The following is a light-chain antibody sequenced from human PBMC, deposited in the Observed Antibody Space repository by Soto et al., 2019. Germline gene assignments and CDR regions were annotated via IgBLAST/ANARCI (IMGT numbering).Light chain of an antibody. Sequence: DIQMTQSRSSLSASVGDRLTITCQATQDISNYLNWYQQKPGKAPNLLIYDVSNLETGVPSRFSGSGSGTDFTLTISSLQPEDSAIYYCQQLHSYPITFGHGTRLEIK. CDR3: QQLHSYPIT. CDR2: DVS. V-gene: IGKV1-33*01. J-gene: IGKJ5*01. CDR1: QDISNY.